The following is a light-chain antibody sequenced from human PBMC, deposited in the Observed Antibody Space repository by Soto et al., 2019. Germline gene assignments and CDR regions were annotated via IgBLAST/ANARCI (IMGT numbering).Light chain of an antibody. CDR3: QQYDSSPWT. CDR2: GAS. J-gene: IGKJ1*01. V-gene: IGKV3-20*01. CDR1: QSVSSSY. Sequence: ETMMTQSPDTLSVSLGERATLSCRASQSVSSSYLAWYQQKPGQAPRLLIYGASSRATGIPDRFSDSGSGTDFTLTISRLEPEDFAIYYCQQYDSSPWTFGQGTKVDIK.